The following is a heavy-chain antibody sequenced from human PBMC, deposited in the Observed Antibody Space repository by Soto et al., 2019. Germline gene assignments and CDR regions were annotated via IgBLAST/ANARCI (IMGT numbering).Heavy chain of an antibody. D-gene: IGHD5-18*01. CDR2: ISYDGSNK. CDR1: GFTFSSYG. J-gene: IGHJ4*02. CDR3: AKAGYSYGYGVDY. Sequence: QVQLVESGGGVVQPGRSLRLSCAASGFTFSSYGMHWVRQAPGKGLEWVAVISYDGSNKYYADSVKGRFTISRDNSKNTLYLQMNRLRAEDTAVYYCAKAGYSYGYGVDYWGQGTLVTVSS. V-gene: IGHV3-30*18.